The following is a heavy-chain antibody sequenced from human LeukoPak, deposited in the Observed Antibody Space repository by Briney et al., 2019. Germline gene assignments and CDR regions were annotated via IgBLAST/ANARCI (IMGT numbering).Heavy chain of an antibody. CDR3: ARLSSSSSPRRALDY. J-gene: IGHJ4*02. Sequence: ASETLSLTCTVSGGSISSSGYYWGWIRQPPGKGLEWIGSIYYSGSTNYNPSLKSRVTISVDTSKNQFSLKLSSVTAADTAVYYCARLSSSSSPRRALDYWGQGTLVTVSS. D-gene: IGHD6-6*01. CDR1: GGSISSSGYY. V-gene: IGHV4-39*07. CDR2: IYYSGST.